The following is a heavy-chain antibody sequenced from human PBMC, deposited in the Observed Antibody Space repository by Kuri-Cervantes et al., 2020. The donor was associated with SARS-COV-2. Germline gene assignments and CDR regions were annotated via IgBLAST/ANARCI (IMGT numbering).Heavy chain of an antibody. CDR1: GYSISSGYY. Sequence: GSLRLSCAVSGYSISSGYYWGWIRQPPGKGLEWIGSIYHSGSTYYNPSLKSRVTISVDTSKNQFSLKLSSVTAADTAVYYCAREGVAAAGPFDYWGQGTVVTVSS. CDR2: IYHSGST. D-gene: IGHD6-13*01. J-gene: IGHJ4*02. V-gene: IGHV4-38-2*02. CDR3: AREGVAAAGPFDY.